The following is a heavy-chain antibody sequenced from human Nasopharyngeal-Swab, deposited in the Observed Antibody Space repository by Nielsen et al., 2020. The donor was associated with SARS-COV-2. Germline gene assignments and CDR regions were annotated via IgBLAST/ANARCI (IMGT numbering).Heavy chain of an antibody. J-gene: IGHJ3*02. CDR1: ELTFSDNY. D-gene: IGHD2-2*01. Sequence: GRSLRPSFPPSELTFSDNYMNWIRQAPGRGLEWVSYISSSGSTIYYADSVKGRFTISRDNAKNSLYLQINSLRAEDTAVYNCARGRGYCSSTSCPPVAFDIWGQGTKVTVSP. CDR3: ARGRGYCSSTSCPPVAFDI. CDR2: ISSSGSTI. V-gene: IGHV3-11*01.